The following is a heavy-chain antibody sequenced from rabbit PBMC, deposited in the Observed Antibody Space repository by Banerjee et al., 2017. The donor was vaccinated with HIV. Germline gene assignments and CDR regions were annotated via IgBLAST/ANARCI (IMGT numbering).Heavy chain of an antibody. CDR3: TRGSAYAGAGYAL. V-gene: IGHV1S40*01. CDR1: GFSFSVYY. J-gene: IGHJ3*01. D-gene: IGHD4-2*01. Sequence: QSLEESGGDLVKPGASLTLTCTASGFSFSVYYMCWVRQAPGKGLEWIACIYAGNSGNTYYASWAKGRFTISKTSSTTVALQMTSLTAADTATCFCTRGSAYAGAGYALWGQGTLVTVS. CDR2: IYAGNSGNT.